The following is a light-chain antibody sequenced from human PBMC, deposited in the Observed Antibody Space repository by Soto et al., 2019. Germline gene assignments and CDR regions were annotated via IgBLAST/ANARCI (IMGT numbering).Light chain of an antibody. CDR2: GAS. CDR3: QQYKDWPTK. CDR1: QSVSTT. J-gene: IGKJ1*01. V-gene: IGKV3-15*01. Sequence: EILITHAPATLSVSPLQRASLSFIASQSVSTTVAWYHQKPGQAPRLLVYGASTRATGIPARFSGSGAGTDFTLTITSLQSEDFGVYFCQQYKDWPTKFGQGTKGDIK.